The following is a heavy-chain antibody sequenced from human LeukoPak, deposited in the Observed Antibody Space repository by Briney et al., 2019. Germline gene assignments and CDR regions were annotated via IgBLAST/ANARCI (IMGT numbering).Heavy chain of an antibody. CDR3: ARASTPYYYDSSGYRYWYFDL. D-gene: IGHD3-22*01. V-gene: IGHV1-18*01. CDR2: ISAYNGNT. J-gene: IGHJ2*01. Sequence: ASVKVSCKASGYTFTSYGISWVRQAPGQGLEWMGWISAYNGNTNYAQKLQGRVTMTRDTSTSTVNMELSSLRSEDTAVYYCARASTPYYYDSSGYRYWYFDLWGRGTLVTVSS. CDR1: GYTFTSYG.